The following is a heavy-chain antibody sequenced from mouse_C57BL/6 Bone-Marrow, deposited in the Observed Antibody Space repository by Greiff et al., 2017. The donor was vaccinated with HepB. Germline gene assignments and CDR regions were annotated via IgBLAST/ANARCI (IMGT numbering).Heavy chain of an antibody. V-gene: IGHV1S26*01. D-gene: IGHD2-4*01. J-gene: IGHJ2*01. Sequence: QVQLQQPGAELVKPGASMKLSCKASGYTFTSYTMHWVKQRPGQGLEWIGYINPSSGYTKYNQKFKDKATLTADKSSSTAYMQLSSLTSEDSAVYYCAFYDYDYFDYWGQGTTLTVSS. CDR3: AFYDYDYFDY. CDR2: INPSSGYT. CDR1: GYTFTSYT.